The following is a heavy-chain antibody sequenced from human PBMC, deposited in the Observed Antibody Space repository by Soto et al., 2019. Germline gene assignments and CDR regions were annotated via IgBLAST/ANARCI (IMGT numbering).Heavy chain of an antibody. V-gene: IGHV1-46*01. D-gene: IGHD2-15*01. CDR1: GYTFTSYY. CDR2: INPTSST. CDR3: ARVYCSGGSCYGIDY. J-gene: IGHJ4*02. Sequence: QVQLVQSGAEVKKPGASVKVSCKASGYTFTSYYMHWVRQAPGQGLAWMGIINPTSSTSYAPKFQGRVTLTRDTSTSTVYMELSSLRSEDTAVYYCARVYCSGGSCYGIDYWGQGTLVTVSS.